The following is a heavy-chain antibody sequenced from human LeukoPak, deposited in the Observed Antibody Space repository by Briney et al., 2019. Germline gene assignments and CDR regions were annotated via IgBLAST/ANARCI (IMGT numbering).Heavy chain of an antibody. CDR3: ASRTYYDFWSGYSPLDY. V-gene: IGHV3-7*01. Sequence: GGSLRLSCAASGFTFSSYWMSWVRQAPGKGLEWVANIKQDGSEKYYVDSVKGRFTISRDNAKNSLYLQMNSLRAEDTAVYYCASRTYYDFWSGYSPLDYWGQGTLVTVSS. CDR2: IKQDGSEK. CDR1: GFTFSSYW. D-gene: IGHD3-3*01. J-gene: IGHJ4*02.